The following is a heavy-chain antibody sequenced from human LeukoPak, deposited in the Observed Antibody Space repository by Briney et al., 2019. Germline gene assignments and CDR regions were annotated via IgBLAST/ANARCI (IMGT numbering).Heavy chain of an antibody. J-gene: IGHJ6*01. CDR1: GGSIGSSGFY. CDR2: VYYPGTT. V-gene: IGHV4-39*01. Sequence: SETLSLTCKVSGGSIGSSGFYWGWFRQPPGKGLEWIGSVYYPGTTHYNPSLESRVTISVDTSKRQVFLTLRSVTATDTAVYYCGRHVSSGWDYFNGLDVRWEGTAVNVFS. CDR3: GRHVSSGWDYFNGLDV. D-gene: IGHD6-19*01.